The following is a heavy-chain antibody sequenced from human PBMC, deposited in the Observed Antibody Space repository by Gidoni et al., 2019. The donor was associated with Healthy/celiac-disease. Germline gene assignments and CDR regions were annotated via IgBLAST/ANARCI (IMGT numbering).Heavy chain of an antibody. CDR3: ATSRSIAARRHSYAFDI. J-gene: IGHJ3*02. CDR2: INHSGST. Sequence: QVQLQQWGAGLLKPSETLSLTCAVYGGSFSGYYWRWIRQPPGKGLEWIGEINHSGSTNYNPSLKSRVTISVDTSKNQFSLKLSSVTAADTAVYYCATSRSIAARRHSYAFDIWGQGTMVTASS. V-gene: IGHV4-34*01. D-gene: IGHD6-6*01. CDR1: GGSFSGYY.